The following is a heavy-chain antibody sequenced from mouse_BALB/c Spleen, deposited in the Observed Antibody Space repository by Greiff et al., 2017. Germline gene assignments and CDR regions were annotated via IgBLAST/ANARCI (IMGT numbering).Heavy chain of an antibody. CDR3: TRSGYGSSYDAWFAY. CDR2: IYPSDSYT. V-gene: IGHV1-69*02. CDR1: GYTFTSYW. D-gene: IGHD1-1*01. Sequence: QVQLQQPGAELVRPGASVKLSCKASGYTFTSYWINWVKQRPGQGLEWIGNIYPSDSYTNYNQKFKDKATLTVDKSSSTAYMQLSSPTSEDSAVYYCTRSGYGSSYDAWFAYWGQGTLVTVSA. J-gene: IGHJ3*01.